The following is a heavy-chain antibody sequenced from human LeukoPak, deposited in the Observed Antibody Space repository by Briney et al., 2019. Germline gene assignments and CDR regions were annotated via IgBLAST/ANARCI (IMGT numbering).Heavy chain of an antibody. CDR1: GFTFSSYG. J-gene: IGHJ4*02. Sequence: PGGSLRLSCAASGFTFSSYGMSWVRQAPGKGLEWVSAISGSGGSTYYADSVKGRFTISRDNSKNTLYLQMNSLRAEDTAVYYCAKGGLHYDSSGYHPEFDYWGQGTLVTVSS. D-gene: IGHD3-22*01. CDR2: ISGSGGST. CDR3: AKGGLHYDSSGYHPEFDY. V-gene: IGHV3-23*01.